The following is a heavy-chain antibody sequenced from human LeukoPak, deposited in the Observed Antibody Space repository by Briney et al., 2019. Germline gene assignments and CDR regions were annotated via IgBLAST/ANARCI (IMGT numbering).Heavy chain of an antibody. CDR3: ARSRYSSSWSEFDY. V-gene: IGHV4-34*01. CDR1: GGSFSGYY. Sequence: SETLSLTCAVYGGSFSGYYWSWIRQPPGKGLEWIGEINHSGSTNYNPSLKSRVTISVDTYKNQFSLKLSSVTAADTAVYYCARSRYSSSWSEFDYWPQGTLVTVSS. D-gene: IGHD6-13*01. CDR2: INHSGST. J-gene: IGHJ4*02.